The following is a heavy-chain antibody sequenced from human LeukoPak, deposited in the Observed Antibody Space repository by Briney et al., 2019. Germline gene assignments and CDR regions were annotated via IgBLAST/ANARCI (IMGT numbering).Heavy chain of an antibody. CDR2: INHSGST. CDR3: ARAPGAAID. D-gene: IGHD2-2*01. Sequence: SETLSLTCAVYGGSFSGYYWSWIRQPPGKGLEWIGEINHSGSTNYNPSLKSRVSITVDTSKNQFSLKLNSVTAADTAVYYCARAPGAAIDWGQGTLVTVSS. V-gene: IGHV4-34*01. J-gene: IGHJ4*02. CDR1: GGSFSGYY.